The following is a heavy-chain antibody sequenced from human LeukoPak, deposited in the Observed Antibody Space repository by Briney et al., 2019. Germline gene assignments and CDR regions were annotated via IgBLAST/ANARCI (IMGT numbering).Heavy chain of an antibody. V-gene: IGHV3-74*01. CDR2: IYVDGRTT. J-gene: IGHJ4*02. CDR1: GFTFSNYW. CDR3: ARELSITIFGVLDS. D-gene: IGHD3-3*01. Sequence: GGSLRLSCVASGFTFSNYWMHWVRQPPGKGLVWVSRIYVDGRTTNYADSVKGRFTISRDNSKNTLYLQMNSLRAEDTAVYYCARELSITIFGVLDSWGQGTLVTVSS.